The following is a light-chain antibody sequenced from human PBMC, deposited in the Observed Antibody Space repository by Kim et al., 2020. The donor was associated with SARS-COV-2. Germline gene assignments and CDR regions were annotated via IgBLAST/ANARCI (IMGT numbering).Light chain of an antibody. CDR1: QGIRNE. Sequence: ASVGDRVTSTCRASQGIRNELCWYQQKPGKAPKLLIYAASSLQSGVPSRFSGSGSGTDFTLTISSLQPEDFATYYCLHDYNYPRTFGQGTKVDIK. V-gene: IGKV1-6*01. CDR3: LHDYNYPRT. CDR2: AAS. J-gene: IGKJ1*01.